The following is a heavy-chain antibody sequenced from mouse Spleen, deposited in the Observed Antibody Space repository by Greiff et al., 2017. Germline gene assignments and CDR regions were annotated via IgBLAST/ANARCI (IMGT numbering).Heavy chain of an antibody. Sequence: VQLQQSGPELVKPGASVKISCKASGYSFTDYNMNWVKQSNGKSLEWIGVINPNYGTTSYNQKFKDKATLNVDKSSNTAYMQLSSLTSEDSAVYYCARFGSSYWYFDVWGAGTTVTVSS. V-gene: IGHV1-39*01. CDR2: INPNYGTT. CDR3: ARFGSSYWYFDV. D-gene: IGHD1-1*01. CDR1: GYSFTDYN. J-gene: IGHJ1*01.